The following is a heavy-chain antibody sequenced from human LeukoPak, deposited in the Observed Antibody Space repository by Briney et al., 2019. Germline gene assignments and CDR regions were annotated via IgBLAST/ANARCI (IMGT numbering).Heavy chain of an antibody. CDR1: GFTFSSNW. V-gene: IGHV3-7*01. J-gene: IGHJ4*02. D-gene: IGHD3-22*01. Sequence: GGSLRLSCATSGFTFSSNWMSWVRHVPGRGLDWVANIKPDGSAEYYAASVKGRFTVSRDNAKNSLYLQMNSLRADDTAVYYCAKNYYDSSGLFDYWGQGTLVTVSS. CDR3: AKNYYDSSGLFDY. CDR2: IKPDGSAE.